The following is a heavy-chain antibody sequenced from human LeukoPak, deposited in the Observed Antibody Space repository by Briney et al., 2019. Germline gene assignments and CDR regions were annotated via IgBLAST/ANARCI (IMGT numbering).Heavy chain of an antibody. J-gene: IGHJ4*02. D-gene: IGHD1-26*01. CDR3: TRRLGGSSEGYDY. Sequence: ASVKVSCKASEHTFTGYYIHWVRQAPGQGLEWMGWINPNNGGTKYTQKFLGRVTMTGDTSINTAYMEVTSLRSDDTAVYYCTRRLGGSSEGYDYWGQGTLVTVSS. CDR1: EHTFTGYY. CDR2: INPNNGGT. V-gene: IGHV1-2*02.